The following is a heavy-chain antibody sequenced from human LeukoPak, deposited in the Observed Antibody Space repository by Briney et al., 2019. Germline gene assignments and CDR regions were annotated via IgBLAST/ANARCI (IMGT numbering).Heavy chain of an antibody. CDR1: GFTFNSYA. V-gene: IGHV3-23*01. CDR2: ISGSGDST. J-gene: IGHJ4*02. Sequence: GGSLRLSCAASGFTFNSYAMSWVRQAPGKGLEWVSGISGSGDSTYYADSVKGRFTISRDNSKNTLYLQMNSLRAEDTAVYYCAKIPKGGYFDSWGQGTLVTVSS. D-gene: IGHD2-2*01. CDR3: AKIPKGGYFDS.